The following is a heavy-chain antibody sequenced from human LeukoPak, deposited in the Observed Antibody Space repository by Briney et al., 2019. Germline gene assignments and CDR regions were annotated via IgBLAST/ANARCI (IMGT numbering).Heavy chain of an antibody. V-gene: IGHV3-30*04. CDR1: GFTFSSYA. CDR2: ISYDGSNK. CDR3: ARDEVAGMVLAVYYFDY. J-gene: IGHJ4*02. D-gene: IGHD6-19*01. Sequence: GRSLRLSCAASGFTFSSYAMHWVRQAPGKGLEWVAVISYDGSNKYYADSVKGRFTISRDNSKNTLYLQMNSLRAEDTAVYYCARDEVAGMVLAVYYFDYWGQGTLVTVSS.